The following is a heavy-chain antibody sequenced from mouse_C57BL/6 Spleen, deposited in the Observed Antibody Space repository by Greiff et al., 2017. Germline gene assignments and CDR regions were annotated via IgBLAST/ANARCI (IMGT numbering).Heavy chain of an antibody. V-gene: IGHV1-53*01. J-gene: IGHJ3*01. D-gene: IGHD2-3*01. CDR3: ARGDGYYAWFAY. CDR2: INPSNGGT. Sequence: QVQLQQPGTEMVKPGASVKLSCKASCYTFTRYWMHWVKQRPGQGLEWIGNINPSNGGTNYNEKFKSKATLTVDKSSSTAYMQLSSLTSEDSAVYYCARGDGYYAWFAYWGQGTLVTVSA. CDR1: CYTFTRYW.